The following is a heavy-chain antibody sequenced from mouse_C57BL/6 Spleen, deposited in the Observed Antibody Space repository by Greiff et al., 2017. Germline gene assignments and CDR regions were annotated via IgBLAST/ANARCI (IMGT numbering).Heavy chain of an antibody. V-gene: IGHV1-80*01. CDR1: GYAFSSYW. Sequence: QVHVKQSGAELVKPGASVKISCKASGYAFSSYWMNWVKQRPGKGLEWIGQIYPGDGDTNYNGKFKGKATLTADKSSSTAYMQLSSLTSEDSAVYFCARGGLRLREAWFAYWGQGTLVTVSA. CDR3: ARGGLRLREAWFAY. CDR2: IYPGDGDT. D-gene: IGHD3-2*02. J-gene: IGHJ3*01.